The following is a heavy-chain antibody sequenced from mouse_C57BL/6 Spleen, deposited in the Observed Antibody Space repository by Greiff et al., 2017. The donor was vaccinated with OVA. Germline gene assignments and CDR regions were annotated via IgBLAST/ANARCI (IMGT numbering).Heavy chain of an antibody. CDR3: TTGDYLSYKYFDV. Sequence: EVQLQQSGAELVRPGASVTLSCKASGFNIKDDYMHWVTQRPEQGLEWIGWIDPENGDTEYASTFQGKATITADTSSHTAYLQLSSLTSEDTAVYYCTTGDYLSYKYFDVWDTGTTVTVSS. CDR1: GFNIKDDY. J-gene: IGHJ1*03. D-gene: IGHD5-5*01. CDR2: IDPENGDT. V-gene: IGHV14-4*01.